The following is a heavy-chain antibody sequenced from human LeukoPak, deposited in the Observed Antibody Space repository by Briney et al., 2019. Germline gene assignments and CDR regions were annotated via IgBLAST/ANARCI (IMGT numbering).Heavy chain of an antibody. CDR1: GFTFSSYE. J-gene: IGHJ3*02. Sequence: GGSLRLSCAASGFTFSSYEMNWVRQAPGKGLEWVSYISGSGSTVYYADSVKGRFTTSRDNAKNSLYLQMNSLRAEDTAVYYCARDPYGGKHDAFDIWGQGTMVTVSS. CDR3: ARDPYGGKHDAFDI. V-gene: IGHV3-48*03. CDR2: ISGSGSTV. D-gene: IGHD4/OR15-4a*01.